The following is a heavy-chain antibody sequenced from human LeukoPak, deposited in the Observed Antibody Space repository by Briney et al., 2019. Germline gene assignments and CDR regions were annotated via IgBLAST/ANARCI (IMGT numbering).Heavy chain of an antibody. Sequence: GSLRLSCAASGFTFSSYGMHWVRQAPGKGLEWVAFIRYDGSNKYYADSVRGRFTISRDSSKNTLYLQMNSLRAEDTAVYYCAKDRGYHYDSSGYYRMDAFDIWGQGTMVTVSS. CDR3: AKDRGYHYDSSGYYRMDAFDI. V-gene: IGHV3-30*02. CDR1: GFTFSSYG. D-gene: IGHD3-22*01. CDR2: IRYDGSNK. J-gene: IGHJ3*02.